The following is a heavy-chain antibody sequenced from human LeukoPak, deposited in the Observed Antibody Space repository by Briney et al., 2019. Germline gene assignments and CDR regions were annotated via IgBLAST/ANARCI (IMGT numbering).Heavy chain of an antibody. CDR1: GGSFSGYY. J-gene: IGHJ3*02. Sequence: SETLSLTCAVYGGSFSGYYWSWIRQPPGKGLEWIGEINHSGSTNYNPSLKSRVTISVDTSKNQFSLKLSSATAADTAVYYCAREFYCSSTSCYGYDAFDIWGQGTMVTVSS. V-gene: IGHV4-34*01. CDR2: INHSGST. D-gene: IGHD2-2*01. CDR3: AREFYCSSTSCYGYDAFDI.